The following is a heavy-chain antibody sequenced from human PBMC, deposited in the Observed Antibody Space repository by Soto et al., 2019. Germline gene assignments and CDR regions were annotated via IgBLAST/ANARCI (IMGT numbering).Heavy chain of an antibody. V-gene: IGHV3-7*04. CDR3: ARGWNYMDV. CDR1: GFMFSTYW. Sequence: GGSLRLSCAASGFMFSTYWMTWVRQAPGKGLEWVANIKQDGSEKKYMDSVKGRFTISRDNTKNSLYLQMDSLRVEDTAFYFCARGWNYMDVWGKGTTVTVSS. D-gene: IGHD1-1*01. CDR2: IKQDGSEK. J-gene: IGHJ6*03.